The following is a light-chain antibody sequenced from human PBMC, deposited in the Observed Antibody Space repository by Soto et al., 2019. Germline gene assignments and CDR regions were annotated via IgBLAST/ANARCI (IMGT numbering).Light chain of an antibody. Sequence: NALTQSPGTLSLSAGERATLSCRASQTVTSSHLAWYQQRPGQAPMLLIYAASSRATGIPDRFGGSGSGRDFTLTISRLEPEDFAVYYCQQYGSSPWTFGQGTKVEIK. CDR2: AAS. CDR3: QQYGSSPWT. CDR1: QTVTSSH. V-gene: IGKV3-20*01. J-gene: IGKJ1*01.